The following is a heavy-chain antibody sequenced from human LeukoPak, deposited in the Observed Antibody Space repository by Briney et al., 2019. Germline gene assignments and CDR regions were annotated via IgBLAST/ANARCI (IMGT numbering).Heavy chain of an antibody. CDR2: IWYDGSNK. V-gene: IGHV3-33*01. J-gene: IGHJ3*02. Sequence: GGSLRLSCAASGFTFSSYGMHWVRQAPGKGLEWVAVIWYDGSNKYYADSVKGRFTISRENSKNTLSLQRNSLRAEDTAVYYCAREGIAARRDAFDIWGQGKMVTVSS. D-gene: IGHD6-6*01. CDR1: GFTFSSYG. CDR3: AREGIAARRDAFDI.